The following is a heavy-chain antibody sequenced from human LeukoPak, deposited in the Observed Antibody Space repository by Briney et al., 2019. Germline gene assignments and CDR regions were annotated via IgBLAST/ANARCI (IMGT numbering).Heavy chain of an antibody. CDR3: ARHLSGDDI. Sequence: GGSLRLSCAASGFIVSSNYMSWVRQAPGKGLEWVSIIYSGGSTYYTDSVKGRFTISRDNSKNTLYLQMNSLRAEDTAVYYCARHLSGDDIWGQGTMVTVSS. V-gene: IGHV3-53*01. J-gene: IGHJ3*02. CDR2: IYSGGST. CDR1: GFIVSSNY. D-gene: IGHD4-17*01.